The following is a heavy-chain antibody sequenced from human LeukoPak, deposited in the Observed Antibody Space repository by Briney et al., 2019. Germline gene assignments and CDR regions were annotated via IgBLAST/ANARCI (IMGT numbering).Heavy chain of an antibody. CDR1: GFTFSSYA. D-gene: IGHD2/OR15-2a*01. Sequence: PGGSLRLSCAASGFTFSSYAMHWVRQAPGKGLEWVAVISYDGSNKYYADSVKGRFTISRDNSKNTLYLQMNSLRAEDTALYYCAKNLFNPLRPAWGQGTLVTVSS. V-gene: IGHV3-30-3*01. J-gene: IGHJ5*02. CDR2: ISYDGSNK. CDR3: AKNLFNPLRPA.